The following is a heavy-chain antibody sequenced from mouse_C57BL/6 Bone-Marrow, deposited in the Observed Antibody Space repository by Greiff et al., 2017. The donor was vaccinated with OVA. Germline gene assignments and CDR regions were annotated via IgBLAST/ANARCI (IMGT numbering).Heavy chain of an antibody. CDR1: GYTFTSYW. V-gene: IGHV1-59*01. D-gene: IGHD2-4*01. CDR2: IDPSDSYT. CDR3: ARAGVLYYDYDGYAMDY. J-gene: IGHJ4*01. Sequence: QVQLQQPGAELVRPGTSVKLSCKASGYTFTSYWMHWVKQRPGQGLEWIGVIDPSDSYTNYNQKFKGKATLTVDTSSSTAYMQLSSLTSEDSAVYYCARAGVLYYDYDGYAMDYWGQGTSVTVSS.